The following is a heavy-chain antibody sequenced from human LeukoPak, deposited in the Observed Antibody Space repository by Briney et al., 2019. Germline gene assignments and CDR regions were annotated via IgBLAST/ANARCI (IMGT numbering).Heavy chain of an antibody. CDR2: IWYDGSNK. V-gene: IGHV3-33*08. CDR1: GFTFTTYG. D-gene: IGHD6-13*01. Sequence: GSLRLSCAASGFTFTTYGLHWVRQAPGKGLEWVALIWYDGSNKYYADSVKGRFTISRDNSKNTLYLQMNSLRAEDTAVYYCGTVRGPDSSRWYSDYWGQGTLVTVSS. CDR3: GTVRGPDSSRWYSDY. J-gene: IGHJ4*02.